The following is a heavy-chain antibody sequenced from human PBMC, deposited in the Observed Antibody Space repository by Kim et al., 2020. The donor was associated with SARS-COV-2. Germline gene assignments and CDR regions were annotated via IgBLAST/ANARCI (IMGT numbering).Heavy chain of an antibody. Sequence: LKSRVTIAVDTSKNQFSLKLSSVTAADTAVYYCARRGYSSSWYGEGFDYWGQGTLVTVSS. V-gene: IGHV4-34*01. D-gene: IGHD6-13*01. J-gene: IGHJ4*02. CDR3: ARRGYSSSWYGEGFDY.